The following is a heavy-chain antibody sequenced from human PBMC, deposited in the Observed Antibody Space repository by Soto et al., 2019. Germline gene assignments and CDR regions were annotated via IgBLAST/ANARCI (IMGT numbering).Heavy chain of an antibody. V-gene: IGHV1-69*06. D-gene: IGHD6-13*01. CDR3: ATGVRQQLADPNYYYYYGMDV. Sequence: GASVKVSCKASGGTFSSYAISWVLQAPGQGLEWMGGIIPIFGTANYAQKFQGRVTITADKSTSTAYMELSSLRSEDTAVYYCATGVRQQLADPNYYYYYGMDVWGQGTTVTVSS. J-gene: IGHJ6*02. CDR1: GGTFSSYA. CDR2: IIPIFGTA.